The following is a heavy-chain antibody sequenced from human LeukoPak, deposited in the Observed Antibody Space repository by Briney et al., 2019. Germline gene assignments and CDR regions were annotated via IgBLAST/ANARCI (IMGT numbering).Heavy chain of an antibody. J-gene: IGHJ4*02. D-gene: IGHD2-15*01. CDR2: INPSGGST. V-gene: IGHV1-46*01. CDR1: GYTFTSYY. Sequence: ASVKVSCKASGYTFTSYYLHWVRQAPGQGLEWVGMINPSGGSTTYAQNFQGRVTMTRDTSTSTVYMELSSLRSEDTAVYYCARGYCSGGRCRPGDDWGQGTLVTVSS. CDR3: ARGYCSGGRCRPGDD.